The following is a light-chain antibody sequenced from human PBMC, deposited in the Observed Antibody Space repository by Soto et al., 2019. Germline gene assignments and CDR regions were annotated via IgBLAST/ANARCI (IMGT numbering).Light chain of an antibody. Sequence: EIVMTQSPCTLSLSPGERATLSCRASQSVSSFLAWYQQKPGQPPRLLIYGASTRATAIPARFSGSGSGTDFTLTVSSLQPEDFAVYYCQHDYNLLTFGGGTKVDIK. CDR2: GAS. CDR3: QHDYNLLT. CDR1: QSVSSF. V-gene: IGKV3D-7*01. J-gene: IGKJ4*01.